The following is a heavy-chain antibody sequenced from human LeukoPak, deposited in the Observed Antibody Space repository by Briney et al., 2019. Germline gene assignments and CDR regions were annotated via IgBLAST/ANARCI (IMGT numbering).Heavy chain of an antibody. D-gene: IGHD6-6*01. V-gene: IGHV3-48*02. J-gene: IGHJ4*02. CDR3: AREYSSSSGKVLDY. CDR1: GLTFSTYS. CDR2: ISSSSTI. Sequence: GGSLRLSCAASGLTFSTYSMNWVRQAPGKGLEWVSYISSSSTIYYADSVKGRFTISRDNAKNSLHLQMNSLRDEDTAVYYCAREYSSSSGKVLDYWGQGTLVTVSS.